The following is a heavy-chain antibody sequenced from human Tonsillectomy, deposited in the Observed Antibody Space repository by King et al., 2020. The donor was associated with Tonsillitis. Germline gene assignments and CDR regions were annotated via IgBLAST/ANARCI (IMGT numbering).Heavy chain of an antibody. V-gene: IGHV3-30*18. CDR1: GFTLSSYG. J-gene: IGHJ3*02. Sequence: VQLVESGGGVVQPGRSLRLSCAASGFTLSSYGMHWVRQAPGKGLEWVAVISYDGRNKYYAESVKGRFTISRDNSKNTLYLQMNSLRAEDTAVYYCAKAQTYSDDAFDIWGQGTMVTVSS. CDR2: ISYDGRNK. D-gene: IGHD2-15*01. CDR3: AKAQTYSDDAFDI.